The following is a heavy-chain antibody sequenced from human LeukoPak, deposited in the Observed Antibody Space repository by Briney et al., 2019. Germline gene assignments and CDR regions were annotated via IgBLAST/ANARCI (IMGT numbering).Heavy chain of an antibody. CDR1: GFTFSSYG. D-gene: IGHD2/OR15-2a*01. CDR2: IRYDGSNK. V-gene: IGHV3-30*02. J-gene: IGHJ3*02. CDR3: ARINRGHDAFDI. Sequence: GGSLRLSCAASGFTFSSYGMHWVRQAPGKGLEWVAFIRYDGSNKYYADSVKGRFTISRDNSKNTLYLQMNSLRAEDTAVYYCARINRGHDAFDIWGQGTMVTVSS.